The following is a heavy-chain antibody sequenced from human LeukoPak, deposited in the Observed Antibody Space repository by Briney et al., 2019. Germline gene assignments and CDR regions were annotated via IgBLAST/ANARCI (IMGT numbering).Heavy chain of an antibody. Sequence: GGSLRLSCAASGFNFSNYVIHWIRQDPRKRPELVAVIWYDGSNKYYADSVKGRFTISRDNSNNTLYLQMNSLRAQDTAVYYCARDLYCHGSGTLLIDYWGQGTLVTVSS. V-gene: IGHV3-33*01. J-gene: IGHJ4*02. D-gene: IGHD3-10*01. CDR2: IWYDGSNK. CDR1: GFNFSNYV. CDR3: ARDLYCHGSGTLLIDY.